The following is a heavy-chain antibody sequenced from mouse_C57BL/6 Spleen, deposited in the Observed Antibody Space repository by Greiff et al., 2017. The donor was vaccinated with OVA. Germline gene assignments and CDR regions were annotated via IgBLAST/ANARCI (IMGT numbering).Heavy chain of an antibody. CDR3: ASPGGDGDYYAMDY. V-gene: IGHV2-2*01. CDR1: GFSLTSYG. CDR2: IWSGGST. J-gene: IGHJ4*01. Sequence: QVQLKESGPGLVQPSQSLSVTCTVSGFSLTSYGVHWVRQSPGKGLEWLGVIWSGGSTDYNAAFISRLSISKDNSKSQVFFKMNSLQADDTAIYYCASPGGDGDYYAMDYWGQGTSVTVSS.